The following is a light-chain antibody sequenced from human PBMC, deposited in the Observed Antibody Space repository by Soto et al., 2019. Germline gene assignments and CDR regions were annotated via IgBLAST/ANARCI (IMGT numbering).Light chain of an antibody. V-gene: IGKV3-20*01. CDR3: QQYGSSPPQVT. CDR1: QSVSSSY. J-gene: IGKJ3*01. Sequence: EIVLTQSPGTLSLSPGERATLSCRASQSVSSSYLAWYQRKPGQAPRLLIYGASSRATGIPDRFSGSGSGTDFTLTISRLEPEDFAVYYCQQYGSSPPQVTFGPGTKVDIK. CDR2: GAS.